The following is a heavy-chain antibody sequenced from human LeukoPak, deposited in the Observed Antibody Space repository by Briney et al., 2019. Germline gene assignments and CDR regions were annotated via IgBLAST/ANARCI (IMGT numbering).Heavy chain of an antibody. CDR1: GGTFSSYA. J-gene: IGHJ4*02. D-gene: IGHD3-10*01. CDR2: IIPIFGTA. V-gene: IGHV1-69*05. Sequence: ASVKASCKASGGTFSSYAISWVRQAPGQGLEWMGRIIPIFGTANYAQKFQGRVTITTDESTSTAYMELSSLRSEDTAVYYCASVISGSGSYYQSLDYWGQGTLVTVSS. CDR3: ASVISGSGSYYQSLDY.